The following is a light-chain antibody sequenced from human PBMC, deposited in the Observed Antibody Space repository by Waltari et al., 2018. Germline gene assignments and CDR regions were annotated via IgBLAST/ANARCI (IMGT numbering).Light chain of an antibody. CDR1: QTIRSIS. V-gene: IGKV3-20*01. CDR3: QQYDGSTVT. J-gene: IGKJ4*01. Sequence: EIVLTQSPGTLSLSPGEGAALSCRASQTIRSISLTWYQQKPGQAPSLHIYGTSSRATGIPDRFSGSGSGTDFTLTIRRLDPEDFAVYYCQQYDGSTVTFGGGTKVEVK. CDR2: GTS.